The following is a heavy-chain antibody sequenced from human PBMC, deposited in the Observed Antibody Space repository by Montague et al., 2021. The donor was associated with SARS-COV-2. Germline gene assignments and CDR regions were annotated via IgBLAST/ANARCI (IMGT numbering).Heavy chain of an antibody. D-gene: IGHD2-2*01. CDR3: AKDYETLLGVPAASQPLDC. CDR2: ISYDGSNK. CDR1: GFTFSSYG. Sequence: SLRLSCAASGFTFSSYGMHWVRQAPGKGLEWVAVISYDGSNKYYADSVKGRFTISRDNSKNTLYLQMNSLRAEDTAVYYCAKDYETLLGVPAASQPLDCWGQGTLVTVSS. V-gene: IGHV3-30*18. J-gene: IGHJ4*02.